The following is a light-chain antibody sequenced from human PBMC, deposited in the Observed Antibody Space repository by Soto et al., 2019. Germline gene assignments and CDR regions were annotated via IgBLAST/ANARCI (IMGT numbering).Light chain of an antibody. CDR2: GAS. CDR3: HQYDDGPYT. CDR1: QSVSSN. V-gene: IGKV3-15*01. J-gene: IGKJ2*01. Sequence: EIVLTQSPATLSFSPGERATLSCRASQSVSSNVAWYQQIPGQTPRLLIYGASTRATGIPVRFSGSGSGTEFTLTISSLQSEDFAVYYCHQYDDGPYTFGQGTKVDI.